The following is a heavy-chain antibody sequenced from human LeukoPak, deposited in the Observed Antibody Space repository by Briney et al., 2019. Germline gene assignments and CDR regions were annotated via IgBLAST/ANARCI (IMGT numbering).Heavy chain of an antibody. CDR2: MNPNSGNT. J-gene: IGHJ5*02. V-gene: IGHV1-8*01. CDR1: GYTFTSYD. CDR3: ARDTVIRNRFDP. Sequence: ASVKVSCKASGYTFTSYDINWVRQATGQGLEWMGWMNPNSGNTGYAQKFRGRVTMTRNTSISTAYMELSSLRSEDTAVYNCARDTVIRNRFDPCGEGTLVTVSS. D-gene: IGHD2-21*01.